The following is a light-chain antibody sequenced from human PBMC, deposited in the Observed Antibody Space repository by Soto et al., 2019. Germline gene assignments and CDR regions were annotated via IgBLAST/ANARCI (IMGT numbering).Light chain of an antibody. J-gene: IGLJ1*01. CDR3: NSYTSSGTYV. CDR1: SSDVGGYKY. CDR2: DVS. V-gene: IGLV2-14*03. Sequence: QSALTQPASVSGSPGQSITISCTGSSSDVGGYKYVSWYQHLPGKAPELMIYDVSNRPSGVSDRFSGSKSGNTASLTISGLQAEDEADYYCNSYTSSGTYVFGTWTKLTVL.